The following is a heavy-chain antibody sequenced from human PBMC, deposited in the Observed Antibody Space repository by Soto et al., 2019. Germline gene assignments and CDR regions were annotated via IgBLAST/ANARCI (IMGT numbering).Heavy chain of an antibody. V-gene: IGHV3-20*01. Sequence: GSLRLSCAASGFTFDDYAMSWVRQAPGKGLEWVSGINWRGSATGYADSVRGRFTISRDNAKKSLYLELSSLRAEDTALYHCVRERGPDSAMDYSSSSAFDAWGKETTLTVSS. CDR2: INWRGSAT. CDR1: GFTFDDYA. D-gene: IGHD5-18*01. CDR3: VRERGPDSAMDYSSSSAFDA. J-gene: IGHJ6*04.